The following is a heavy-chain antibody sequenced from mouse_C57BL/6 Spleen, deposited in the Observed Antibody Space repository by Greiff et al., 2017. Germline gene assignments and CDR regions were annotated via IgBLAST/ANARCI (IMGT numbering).Heavy chain of an antibody. V-gene: IGHV1-80*01. CDR1: GYAFSSYW. Sequence: QVQLQESGAELVKPGASVKISCKASGYAFSSYWMNWVKQRPGKGLEWIGQIYPGDGDTNYNGKLKGKATLTADKSSNTAYMQLSSLTSEDSAVYFCARSFYDGYYVNWGQGTRVTVSA. D-gene: IGHD2-3*01. CDR2: IYPGDGDT. J-gene: IGHJ3*01. CDR3: ARSFYDGYYVN.